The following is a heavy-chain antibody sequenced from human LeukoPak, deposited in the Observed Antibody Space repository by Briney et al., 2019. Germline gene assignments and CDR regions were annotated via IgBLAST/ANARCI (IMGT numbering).Heavy chain of an antibody. CDR3: ARDGYFDY. Sequence: ASVKVSCKASGYTFSSYGIAWVRQAPRQGLDWMGWISPYNGNTNYAQKFQGRVTMTTDTSTSTAYMELRSLRSDDTAVFYCARDGYFDYWGLGTLVTVSS. V-gene: IGHV1-18*01. CDR2: ISPYNGNT. J-gene: IGHJ4*02. CDR1: GYTFSSYG.